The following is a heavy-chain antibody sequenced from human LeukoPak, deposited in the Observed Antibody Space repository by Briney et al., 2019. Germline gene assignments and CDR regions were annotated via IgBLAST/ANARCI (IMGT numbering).Heavy chain of an antibody. J-gene: IGHJ4*02. CDR2: MNPNSGNT. V-gene: IGHV1-8*01. CDR3: ARGLGTAMARLGDDY. D-gene: IGHD5-18*01. Sequence: ASVKVSFKASGYTFTSYDINWVRQATGQGLEWMGWMNPNSGNTGYAQKFQGRVTMTRNTSISTAYMELSSMRSEDTAVYYCARGLGTAMARLGDDYWGQGTLVTVSS. CDR1: GYTFTSYD.